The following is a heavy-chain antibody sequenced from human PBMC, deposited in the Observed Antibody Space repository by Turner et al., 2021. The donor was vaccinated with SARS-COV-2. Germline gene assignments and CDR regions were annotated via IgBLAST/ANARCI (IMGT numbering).Heavy chain of an antibody. CDR3: TTDPGKLVRGVIVDY. D-gene: IGHD3-10*01. J-gene: IGHJ4*02. V-gene: IGHV3-15*01. CDR2: SKSKTDGVKI. CDR1: GFPFTNAW. Sequence: EVQLVDSGGGLLQPVGSLILSCVASGFPFTNAWMSWVRQGPGKGLECVGRSKSKTDGVKIDYAAHVKGRFTISRDDSKNTLYLQMNSMKTEDTAVYYCTTDPGKLVRGVIVDYWGQGTLVTVSS.